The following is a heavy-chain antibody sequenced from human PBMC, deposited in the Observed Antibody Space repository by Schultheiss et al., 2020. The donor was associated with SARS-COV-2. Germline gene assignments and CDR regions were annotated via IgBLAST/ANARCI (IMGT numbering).Heavy chain of an antibody. CDR1: GFTFDDYA. Sequence: GGSLRLSCAASGFTFDDYAMHWVRQAPGKGLEWVSGISWNSGSIGYADSVKGRFTISRDNAKNSLYLQMNSLRAEDTAVYYCARARLAPAVGMDVWGQGTTVTVSS. V-gene: IGHV3-9*01. D-gene: IGHD3-16*01. J-gene: IGHJ6*02. CDR3: ARARLAPAVGMDV. CDR2: ISWNSGSI.